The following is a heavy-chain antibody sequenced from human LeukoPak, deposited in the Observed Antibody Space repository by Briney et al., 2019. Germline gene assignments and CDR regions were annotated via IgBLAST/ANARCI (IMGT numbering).Heavy chain of an antibody. Sequence: SVKVSCKASGGTFSSYAISWVRQAPGQGLEWMGGIIPIFGTANYAQKFQGRVTITTDESTSTAYMELSRLRSEDTAVYYCASLRSTSYNWIDYWGQGTLVTVSS. CDR1: GGTFSSYA. D-gene: IGHD1-20*01. CDR3: ASLRSTSYNWIDY. CDR2: IIPIFGTA. V-gene: IGHV1-69*05. J-gene: IGHJ4*02.